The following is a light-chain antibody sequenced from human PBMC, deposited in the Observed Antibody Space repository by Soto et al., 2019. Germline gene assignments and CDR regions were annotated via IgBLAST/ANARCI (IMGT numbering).Light chain of an antibody. CDR3: SSYTSSSTLEGV. CDR2: DVS. V-gene: IGLV2-14*01. CDR1: SSDVGGYNY. Sequence: QSVLTHPASVSGAPVQSLTISCTGTSSDVGGYNYVSWYQQHPGKAPKLMIYDVSNRPSGVSNRFSGSKSGNTASLTISGLQAEDEADYYCSSYTSSSTLEGVFGTGTKVTVL. J-gene: IGLJ1*01.